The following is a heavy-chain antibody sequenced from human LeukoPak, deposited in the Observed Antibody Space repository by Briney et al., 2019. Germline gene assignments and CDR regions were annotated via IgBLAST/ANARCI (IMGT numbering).Heavy chain of an antibody. CDR3: ARHGSGRDGSPSAGFDY. V-gene: IGHV4-4*09. D-gene: IGHD3-10*01. J-gene: IGHJ4*02. Sequence: SETLSLTCTVSGGSISSYYWSWIRQPPGKGLEWIGYIYTSGSTNYNPSLKSRVTISVDTSKNQFSLKLSSVTAADTAVYYCARHGSGRDGSPSAGFDYWGQGTLVTVSS. CDR1: GGSISSYY. CDR2: IYTSGST.